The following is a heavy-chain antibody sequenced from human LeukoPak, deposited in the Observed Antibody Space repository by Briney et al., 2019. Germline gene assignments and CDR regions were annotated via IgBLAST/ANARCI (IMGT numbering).Heavy chain of an antibody. CDR3: ARGDTSGSYSYYYGMDV. D-gene: IGHD1-26*01. Sequence: SETLSLTCTVSGGSISSYYWSWIRQPPGKGLEWIGYIYYSGSTNYNPSLKSRVTISVDTSKNQFSLKLSSVTAADTAVYYCARGDTSGSYSYYYGMDVWGQGTTVTVSS. V-gene: IGHV4-59*01. J-gene: IGHJ6*02. CDR1: GGSISSYY. CDR2: IYYSGST.